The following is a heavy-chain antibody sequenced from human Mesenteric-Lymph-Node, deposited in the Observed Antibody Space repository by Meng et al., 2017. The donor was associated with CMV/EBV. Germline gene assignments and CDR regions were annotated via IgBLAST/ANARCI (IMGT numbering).Heavy chain of an antibody. CDR3: AKGRFLEWWEEDY. CDR2: IYYSGRYYSRNT. D-gene: IGHD3-3*01. Sequence: SETLSLTCTVSGGSINSSSFYWGWIRQPPGKGLEWIGTIYYSGRYYSRNTFYNPSLKSRVTMSVDTSKNQFSLKVTSVNAADTAVYYCAKGRFLEWWEEDYWGQGTLVTVSS. CDR1: GGSINSSSFY. J-gene: IGHJ4*02. V-gene: IGHV4-39*01.